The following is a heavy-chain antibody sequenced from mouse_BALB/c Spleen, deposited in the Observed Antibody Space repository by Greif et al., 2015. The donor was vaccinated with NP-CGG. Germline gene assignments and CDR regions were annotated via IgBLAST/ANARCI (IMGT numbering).Heavy chain of an antibody. Sequence: VHLVESGPGLVQPSQSLSITSTVSGFSLTSYGVHWVRQSPGKGLEWLGVIWSGGSTDYNAAFISRLSISKDNSKSXVFFKMNSLQANDTAIYYCARVYDYDGFAYWGQGTLVTVSA. D-gene: IGHD2-4*01. V-gene: IGHV2-2*02. CDR3: ARVYDYDGFAY. J-gene: IGHJ3*01. CDR2: IWSGGST. CDR1: GFSLTSYG.